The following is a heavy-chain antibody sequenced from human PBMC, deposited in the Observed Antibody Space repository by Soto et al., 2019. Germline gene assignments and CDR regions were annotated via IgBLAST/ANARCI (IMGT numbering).Heavy chain of an antibody. J-gene: IGHJ3*02. CDR1: GYTFTTYA. V-gene: IGHV1-3*04. D-gene: IGHD1-26*01. Sequence: QVQLVQSGAEVKKPGASVRVSCKPSGYTFTTYAMHWVRQAPGQRLEWMGWISTDSGNTKYSQKFPGRVTITRDTSASIAYMELSSLRSEDTAVYYCARSSGNYDNAFDIWGQGTMVSVS. CDR3: ARSSGNYDNAFDI. CDR2: ISTDSGNT.